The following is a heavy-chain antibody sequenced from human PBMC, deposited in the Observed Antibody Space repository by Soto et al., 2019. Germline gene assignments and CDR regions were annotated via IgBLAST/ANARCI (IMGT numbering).Heavy chain of an antibody. D-gene: IGHD5-12*01. Sequence: GGSLRLSCAASGFTFDDYAMHWVRQAPGKGLEWVSGISWNSGSIGYADSVKGRFTISRDNAKNSLYLQMDSLRAEDTALYYCAKDMGFAGYDPFDYWGQGTLVTVSS. CDR3: AKDMGFAGYDPFDY. CDR2: ISWNSGSI. CDR1: GFTFDDYA. V-gene: IGHV3-9*01. J-gene: IGHJ4*02.